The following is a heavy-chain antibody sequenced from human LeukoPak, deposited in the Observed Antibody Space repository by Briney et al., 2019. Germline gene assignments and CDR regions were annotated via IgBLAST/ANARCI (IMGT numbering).Heavy chain of an antibody. CDR1: GFTFSRYG. CDR2: ISYAGSNK. Sequence: GGSLRLSCAASGFTFSRYGIHWVRQAPGKGLEWVAVISYAGSNKYYADSVKGRFTISRDNSKNTMYLQMNSLRAEDTAVYYWAKDGDIAAAGYYFDFWGQGTLVTVSS. V-gene: IGHV3-30*18. CDR3: AKDGDIAAAGYYFDF. D-gene: IGHD6-13*01. J-gene: IGHJ4*02.